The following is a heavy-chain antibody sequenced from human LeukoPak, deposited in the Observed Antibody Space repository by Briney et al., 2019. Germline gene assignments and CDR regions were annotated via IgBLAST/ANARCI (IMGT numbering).Heavy chain of an antibody. CDR3: ARRFCSSVSCYDDDAFDV. V-gene: IGHV1-18*01. CDR2: ISGYNGKI. D-gene: IGHD2-2*01. J-gene: IGHJ3*01. Sequence: ASVKVSCKASGQTFVSYGISWERQAPGQGLEWMGWISGYNGKINYAQKFQGRVTMTTDTSTSTAYLELRSLTSEDTAVYYCARRFCSSVSCYDDDAFDVWGQGTLVTVSS. CDR1: GQTFVSYG.